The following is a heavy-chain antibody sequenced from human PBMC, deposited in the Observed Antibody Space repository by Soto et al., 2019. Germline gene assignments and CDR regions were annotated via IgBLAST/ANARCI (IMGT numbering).Heavy chain of an antibody. CDR3: ARMAQGSGSYYSVDY. CDR2: IYYSGST. CDR1: GGSISSYY. V-gene: IGHV4-59*08. D-gene: IGHD3-10*01. Sequence: QVQLQESGPGLVKPSETLSLTCTVSGGSISSYYWSWIRQPPGKGLEWIGYIYYSGSTNYNLSLKSRVTISVDTSKNQFSLKLSSVTAADTAVYYCARMAQGSGSYYSVDYWGQGTLVTVSS. J-gene: IGHJ4*02.